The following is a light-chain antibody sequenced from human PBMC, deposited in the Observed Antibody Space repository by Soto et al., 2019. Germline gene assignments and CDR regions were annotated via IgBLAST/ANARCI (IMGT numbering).Light chain of an antibody. CDR3: QQYGSSPYT. V-gene: IGKV3-20*01. J-gene: IGKJ2*01. CDR1: QSVSSTY. Sequence: EIVLTQSPGTLSLSPGERATLSCSASQSVSSTYLAWYQQKPGQAPRLFIYGASSRATGIPDRFSGSGSGTDFTLTISSLEPEDFAVYYCQQYGSSPYTFGQGTKLEIK. CDR2: GAS.